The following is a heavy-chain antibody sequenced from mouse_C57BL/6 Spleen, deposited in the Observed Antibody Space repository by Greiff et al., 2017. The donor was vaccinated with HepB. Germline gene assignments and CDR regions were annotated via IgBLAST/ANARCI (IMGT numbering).Heavy chain of an antibody. CDR1: GFNIKDYY. D-gene: IGHD2-5*01. Sequence: EVKLVESGAELVRPGASVKLSCTASGFNIKDYYMHWVKQRPEQGLEWIGRIDPEDGDTEYAPKFQGKATMTADTSSNTAYLQLSSLTSEDTAVYYCTSYYSNYEDAMDYWGQGTSVTVSS. CDR2: IDPEDGDT. V-gene: IGHV14-1*01. CDR3: TSYYSNYEDAMDY. J-gene: IGHJ4*01.